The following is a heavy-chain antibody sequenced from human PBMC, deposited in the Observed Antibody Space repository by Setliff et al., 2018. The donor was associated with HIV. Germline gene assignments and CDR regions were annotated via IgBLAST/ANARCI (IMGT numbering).Heavy chain of an antibody. Sequence: ASVKVSCKASGFSFDDYYIHWVRQAPGQGLEWMGCVIPNSGKTYYAQEFQGRVTMTSDTSINTAYMEVSWLTSDDTAIYYCARDLAYCSGGSCYRPFIYYFYYIDDWGKGATVTVSS. CDR1: GFSFDDYY. CDR2: VIPNSGKT. D-gene: IGHD2-15*01. V-gene: IGHV1-2*02. CDR3: ARDLAYCSGGSCYRPFIYYFYYIDD. J-gene: IGHJ6*03.